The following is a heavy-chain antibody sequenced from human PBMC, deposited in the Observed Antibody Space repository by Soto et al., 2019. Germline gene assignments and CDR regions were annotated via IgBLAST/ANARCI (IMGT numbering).Heavy chain of an antibody. CDR2: INHSGST. Sequence: SETLSLTCAVYGGSFSGYHWSWIRQPPGKGLEWIGEINHSGSTNYNPSLKSRVTXSIXXXXNXXXLXXSSVTAADTAVYYCAREDVIAYFYGMDVWGQGTTVTVSS. V-gene: IGHV4-34*01. D-gene: IGHD3-10*01. CDR1: GGSFSGYH. CDR3: AREDVIAYFYGMDV. J-gene: IGHJ6*02.